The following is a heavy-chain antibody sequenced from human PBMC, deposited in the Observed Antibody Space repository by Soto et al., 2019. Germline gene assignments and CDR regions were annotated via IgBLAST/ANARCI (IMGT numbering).Heavy chain of an antibody. Sequence: ASVKVSCKASGYTFTSYDINWVRQATGQGLEWMGWMNPNSGNTGYAQKFQGRVTMTRNTSISTAYMELSSLRSEDTAVYYCARVAGNTLDYYYYYMDVWGKGTTVTVSS. V-gene: IGHV1-8*01. CDR1: GYTFTSYD. CDR2: MNPNSGNT. J-gene: IGHJ6*03. D-gene: IGHD6-19*01. CDR3: ARVAGNTLDYYYYYMDV.